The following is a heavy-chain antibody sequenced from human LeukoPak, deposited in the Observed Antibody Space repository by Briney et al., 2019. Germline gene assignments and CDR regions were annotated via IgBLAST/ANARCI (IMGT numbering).Heavy chain of an antibody. V-gene: IGHV4-4*09. CDR2: IYTSGST. CDR1: GGSISSYY. Sequence: PSETLSLTCTVSGGSISSYYWSWIRQPPGKGLEWIGYIYTSGSTNYNPSLKSRVTISVDTSKNQFSLKLSSVTAADTAVYYCARRVGVAGINWLDPWGQGTLVTGSS. D-gene: IGHD6-19*01. CDR3: ARRVGVAGINWLDP. J-gene: IGHJ5*02.